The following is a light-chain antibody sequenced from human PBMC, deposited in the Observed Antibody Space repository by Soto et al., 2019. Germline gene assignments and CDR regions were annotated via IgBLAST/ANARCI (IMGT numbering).Light chain of an antibody. J-gene: IGKJ3*01. Sequence: EIVLTQSPGTLSLSPGERATLSCRASQSVSSSYLAWYQQKPGQAPRLLIYGASSRATGIPDRFSGSGSGTDFTLTISRLEPEDFTVYYCQQYGSSPLTFGPGNKVDIK. CDR3: QQYGSSPLT. CDR1: QSVSSSY. V-gene: IGKV3-20*01. CDR2: GAS.